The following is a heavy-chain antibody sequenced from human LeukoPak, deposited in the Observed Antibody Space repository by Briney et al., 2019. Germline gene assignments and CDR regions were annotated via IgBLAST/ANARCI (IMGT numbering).Heavy chain of an antibody. V-gene: IGHV3-30*02. D-gene: IGHD6-13*01. CDR1: GFTFSSYG. Sequence: GGSLRLSCAASGFTFSSYGMHWVRQAPGKGLEWVAFIRYDGSNKYYADSVKGRFTISRDKSKNSLYLQMNSLKTEDTAVYYCTSRHYSSSFWYYYYMDVWGKGTTVTVSS. CDR3: TSRHYSSSFWYYYYMDV. CDR2: IRYDGSNK. J-gene: IGHJ6*03.